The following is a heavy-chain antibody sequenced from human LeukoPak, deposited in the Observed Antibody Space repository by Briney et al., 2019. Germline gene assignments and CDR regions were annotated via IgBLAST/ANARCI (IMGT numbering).Heavy chain of an antibody. Sequence: PGGSLRLSCAASGFTFSSYAMSWVRQAPGKGLEWVSGISGSGGSTYYADSVKGRFTISRDNSKNTLYLQMNSLRAEDTAVYYCAKEVGYCTSTTCYAYFDYWGQGTLVTVSS. CDR3: AKEVGYCTSTTCYAYFDY. V-gene: IGHV3-23*01. J-gene: IGHJ4*02. CDR1: GFTFSSYA. D-gene: IGHD2-2*01. CDR2: ISGSGGST.